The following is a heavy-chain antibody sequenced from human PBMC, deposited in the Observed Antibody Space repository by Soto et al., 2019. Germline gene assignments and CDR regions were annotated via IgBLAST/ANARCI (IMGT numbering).Heavy chain of an antibody. D-gene: IGHD7-27*01. CDR2: IYPGDSDT. J-gene: IGHJ4*02. CDR1: GYNFTSYW. V-gene: IGHV5-51*01. Sequence: GASLKISCKGSGYNFTSYWIGWVRQKPGKGLEWMGIIYPGDSDTRYSPSFQGQVTISADKSISTAYLQWSSLKASDNAMYYCARWPGDTTPFLEYWGQGTLVTVSS. CDR3: ARWPGDTTPFLEY.